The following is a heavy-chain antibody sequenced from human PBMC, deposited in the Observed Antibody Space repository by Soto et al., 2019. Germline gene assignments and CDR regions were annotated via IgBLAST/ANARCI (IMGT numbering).Heavy chain of an antibody. CDR3: ARSSGGNFGIIIEGTNWFAP. J-gene: IGHJ5*02. CDR1: RDTFTSYY. CDR2: INPHGGST. Sequence: ASVKVSCKAPRDTFTSYYINWVRQAPGQGLEWMGVINPHGGSTAYAQKFKGRVTLTRGTSASTVYMEVSSLTSEDTAMYYCARSSGGNFGIIIEGTNWFAPWGQGTLVTVSS. D-gene: IGHD1-26*01. V-gene: IGHV1-46*01.